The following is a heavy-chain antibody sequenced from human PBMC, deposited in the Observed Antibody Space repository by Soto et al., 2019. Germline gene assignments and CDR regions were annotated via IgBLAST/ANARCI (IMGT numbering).Heavy chain of an antibody. J-gene: IGHJ6*02. D-gene: IGHD1-26*01. V-gene: IGHV2-5*01. CDR2: IYWNDDK. Sequence: GSGPTLVNPTQTLTLTCTFSGFSLSTSGVGVGWIRQPPGKALEWLALIYWNDDKRYSPSLKSRLTITKDTSKNQVVLTMTNMDPVDTATYYCAHSPVGGATLKGDYYYYGMDVWGQGTTVTVSS. CDR1: GFSLSTSGVG. CDR3: AHSPVGGATLKGDYYYYGMDV.